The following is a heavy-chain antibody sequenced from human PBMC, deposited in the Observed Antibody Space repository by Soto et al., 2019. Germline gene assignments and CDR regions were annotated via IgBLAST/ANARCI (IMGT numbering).Heavy chain of an antibody. CDR1: GGTFSSYA. D-gene: IGHD2-2*01. V-gene: IGHV1-69*13. Sequence: GASVKVSCKASGGTFSSYAISWVRQAPGQGLEWMGGIIPIFGTANYAQKFQGRVTITADESTSTAYMELSSLRSEDTAVYYCAREEEPFNCSSTSCYSLVPTEKYYYGMDVWGQGTTVTVSS. CDR3: AREEEPFNCSSTSCYSLVPTEKYYYGMDV. CDR2: IIPIFGTA. J-gene: IGHJ6*02.